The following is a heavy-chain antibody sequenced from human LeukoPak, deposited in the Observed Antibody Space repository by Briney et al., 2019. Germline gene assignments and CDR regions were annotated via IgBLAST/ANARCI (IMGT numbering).Heavy chain of an antibody. CDR1: GFTFSSYW. CDR2: IKQDGSEK. J-gene: IGHJ4*02. Sequence: GGSLRLSCAASGFTFSSYWMSWVRQASGKGLEWVANIKQDGSEKYYADSVKGRFTISRDNSKNTLYLQMSSLRADDTAIYYCATFGVIIRNAYFDFWGRGALVTVSS. V-gene: IGHV3-7*03. CDR3: ATFGVIIRNAYFDF. D-gene: IGHD3-3*01.